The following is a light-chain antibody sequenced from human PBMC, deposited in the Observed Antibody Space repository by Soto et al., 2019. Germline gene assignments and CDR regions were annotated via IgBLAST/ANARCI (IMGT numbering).Light chain of an antibody. V-gene: IGKV3-20*01. CDR1: QAFSTSY. CDR3: QHYGSTPRT. CDR2: GTS. J-gene: IGKJ2*01. Sequence: EILLTQSPGTLYLSLGDRATLSCRASQAFSTSYLAWFQQRPGQAPRLLIYGTSKRASDIPDRFSGSGSGTDFTLTISRLEPEDFAVYYRQHYGSTPRTFGQGTKVEIK.